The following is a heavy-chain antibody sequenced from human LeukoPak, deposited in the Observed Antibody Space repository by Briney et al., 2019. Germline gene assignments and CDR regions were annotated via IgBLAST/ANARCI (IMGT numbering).Heavy chain of an antibody. CDR2: TNPSGGST. J-gene: IGHJ4*02. CDR3: ARVVAVGDFDY. Sequence: GASVKVSCKASGYTFTSYYMHWVRQAPGQGLEWMGITNPSGGSTSYAQKFQGRVTMTRDTSTSTVYMELSSLRSEDTAVYYCARVVAVGDFDYWGQGTLVTVSS. V-gene: IGHV1-46*01. CDR1: GYTFTSYY. D-gene: IGHD6-19*01.